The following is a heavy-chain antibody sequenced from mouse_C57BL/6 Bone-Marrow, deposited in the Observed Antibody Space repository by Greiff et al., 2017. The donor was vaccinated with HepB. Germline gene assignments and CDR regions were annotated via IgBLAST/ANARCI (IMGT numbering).Heavy chain of an antibody. CDR1: GYTFTDYY. CDR3: ARSKGSTPPHWYVDV. Sequence: EVQLQQSGPELVKPGASVKISCKASGYTFTDYYMNWVKQSHGKSLEWIGDINPNNGGTSYNQKFKGKATLTVDKSSSTAYMELRSLTSEDSAVYYCARSKGSTPPHWYVDVWGTGTTVTVSS. D-gene: IGHD1-1*01. V-gene: IGHV1-26*01. J-gene: IGHJ1*03. CDR2: INPNNGGT.